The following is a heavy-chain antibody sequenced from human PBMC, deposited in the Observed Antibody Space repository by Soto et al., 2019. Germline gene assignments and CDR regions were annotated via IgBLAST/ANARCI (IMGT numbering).Heavy chain of an antibody. CDR2: IYSDGTT. Sequence: SETLSLTCTVSGGSISGYYWSWVRQPAGKGLEWVGRIYSDGTTNYSPSLKSRVTMSLDTSKDQFSLHLNSVTAADTAVYYCSRVGCSNSKCYTRGMDVWGQGXTVTVPS. CDR1: GGSISGYY. D-gene: IGHD2-2*01. CDR3: SRVGCSNSKCYTRGMDV. V-gene: IGHV4-4*07. J-gene: IGHJ6*02.